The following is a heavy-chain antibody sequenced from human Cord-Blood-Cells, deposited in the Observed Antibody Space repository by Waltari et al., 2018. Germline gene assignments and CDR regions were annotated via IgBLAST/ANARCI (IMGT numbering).Heavy chain of an antibody. D-gene: IGHD1-26*01. CDR3: ARHGIVGATDAFDI. Sequence: QVQLVQSGAEVKKPGASVKVSCTASGYTFTSSYMHWVRQAPGQGLEWMGIINPRGGSTSYAQKFQGRVTMTRDTSTSTVYMELSSLRSEDTAVYYCARHGIVGATDAFDIWGQGTMVTVSS. CDR2: INPRGGST. V-gene: IGHV1-46*01. J-gene: IGHJ3*02. CDR1: GYTFTSSY.